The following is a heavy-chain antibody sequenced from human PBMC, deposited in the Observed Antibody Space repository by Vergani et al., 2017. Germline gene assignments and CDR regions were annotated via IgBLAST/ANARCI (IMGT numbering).Heavy chain of an antibody. CDR3: AHAPGVVAATYFDY. Sequence: QITLKESGPTLVKPTQTLTLTCTFSGFSLSTSGVGVGWIRQPPGTALEWLALIYWDDDKRYSPSLKSRLTITKDTSKNHVVLTMTNMDPVDTATYYCAHAPGVVAATYFDYWGQGTLVTVSS. D-gene: IGHD2-15*01. V-gene: IGHV2-5*02. CDR2: IYWDDDK. CDR1: GFSLSTSGVG. J-gene: IGHJ4*02.